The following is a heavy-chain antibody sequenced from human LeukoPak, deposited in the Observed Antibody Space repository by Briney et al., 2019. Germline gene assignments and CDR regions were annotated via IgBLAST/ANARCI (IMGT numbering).Heavy chain of an antibody. D-gene: IGHD6-13*01. CDR3: ARGGSSSPIDY. CDR1: GGSFSGYY. V-gene: IGHV4-34*01. Sequence: SETLSLTCAVYGGSFSGYYWSWIRQPPGKGLEWIGEINHSGSTNYNPSLKSRVTISVDTSKNQFSLKLSSVTAADTAVYCCARGGSSSPIDYWGQGTLVTVSS. CDR2: INHSGST. J-gene: IGHJ4*02.